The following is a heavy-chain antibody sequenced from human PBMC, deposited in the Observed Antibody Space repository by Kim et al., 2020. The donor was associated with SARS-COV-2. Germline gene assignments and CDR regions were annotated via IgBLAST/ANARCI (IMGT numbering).Heavy chain of an antibody. V-gene: IGHV3-53*04. CDR3: ARDGRRYSYGSIDAFDI. CDR2: IYSGGST. D-gene: IGHD5-18*01. J-gene: IGHJ3*02. CDR1: GFTVSSNY. Sequence: GGSLRLSCAASGFTVSSNYMSWVRQAPGKGLEWVSVIYSGGSTYYADSVKGRFTISRHNSKNTLYLQMNSLRAEDTAVYYCARDGRRYSYGSIDAFDIWGQGTMVTVSS.